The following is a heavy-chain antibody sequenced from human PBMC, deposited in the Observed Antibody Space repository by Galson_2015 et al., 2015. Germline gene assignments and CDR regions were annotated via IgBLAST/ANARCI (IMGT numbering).Heavy chain of an antibody. D-gene: IGHD3-10*01. V-gene: IGHV3-30*18. CDR2: ISYDGSNK. CDR3: AKDSQLWFGELLWLGGWFDP. J-gene: IGHJ5*02. CDR1: GFTFSSYG. Sequence: SLRLSCAASGFTFSSYGMHWVRQAPGKGLEWVAVISYDGSNKYYADSVKGRFTISRDNSENTLYLQMNSLRAEDTAVYYCAKDSQLWFGELLWLGGWFDPWGQGTLVTVSS.